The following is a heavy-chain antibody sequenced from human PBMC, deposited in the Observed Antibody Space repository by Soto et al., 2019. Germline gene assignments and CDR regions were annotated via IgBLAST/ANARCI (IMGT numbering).Heavy chain of an antibody. CDR2: INPNSGGT. V-gene: IGHV1-2*02. Sequence: ASVKVSCKASGYTFTGYYMHWVRQAPGQGREWMGWINPNSGGTNYAQKFQGRVTMTRDTSISTAYMELSRLRSDDTAVYYCARGLGSGYDSWGYYYGMDVWGQGTTVTVSS. J-gene: IGHJ6*02. D-gene: IGHD5-12*01. CDR3: ARGLGSGYDSWGYYYGMDV. CDR1: GYTFTGYY.